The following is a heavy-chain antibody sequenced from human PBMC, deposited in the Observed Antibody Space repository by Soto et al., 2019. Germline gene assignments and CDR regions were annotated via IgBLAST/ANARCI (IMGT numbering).Heavy chain of an antibody. Sequence: QVQLQESGPGLVKPSETMSLACTVSGGSISSYYWGWFRQSPGKRMEWIGYVHHSWGSSYNPSLQRRVSIALDTSNSQFSLKVASVTATYTAVYYRARQGFGPLHGLVDVWGQGTTVTVS. CDR1: GGSISSYY. V-gene: IGHV4-59*08. J-gene: IGHJ6*02. D-gene: IGHD3-10*01. CDR2: VHHSWGS. CDR3: ARQGFGPLHGLVDV.